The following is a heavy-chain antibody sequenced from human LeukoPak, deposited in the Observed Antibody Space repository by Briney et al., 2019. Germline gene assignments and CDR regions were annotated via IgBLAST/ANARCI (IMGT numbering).Heavy chain of an antibody. D-gene: IGHD3-3*01. Sequence: GRSLRLSCAASDFTFNRSAIHRVRQAPGKGLEWVALISYDESDKYYADSVKGRFTTSRDNSKNTMYLQMNSLRAEDTATYYCAKDLALEGYYYGMDVWGQGTTVTVSS. V-gene: IGHV3-30*18. CDR3: AKDLALEGYYYGMDV. J-gene: IGHJ6*02. CDR2: ISYDESDK. CDR1: DFTFNRSA.